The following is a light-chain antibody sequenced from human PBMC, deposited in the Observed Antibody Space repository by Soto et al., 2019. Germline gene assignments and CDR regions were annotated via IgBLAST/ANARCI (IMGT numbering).Light chain of an antibody. CDR3: SSFAGSGTLVV. J-gene: IGLJ2*01. CDR1: RTDIGNYNL. V-gene: IGLV2-23*01. Sequence: QSALTQPASVSGSPGQSITISCTGTRTDIGNYNLVSWYQQHPGKAPRLIIYESNKRPSGVSSRFSGSKSGNTASLTISGLXPEDEGSYYCSSFAGSGTLVVFGGGTKVTVL. CDR2: ESN.